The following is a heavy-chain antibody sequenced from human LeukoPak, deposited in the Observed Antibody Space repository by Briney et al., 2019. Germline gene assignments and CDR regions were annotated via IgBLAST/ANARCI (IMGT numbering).Heavy chain of an antibody. CDR1: GFTFSSYS. CDR2: ISSSSSYK. V-gene: IGHV3-21*01. CDR3: ARDLRRYFAY. Sequence: GGSLRLSCAASGFTFSSYSMNWVRQAPGKGLEWVSAISSSSSYKYYAETVKGGFTICRDKAKNTLYLQMNSLRAEDTAVYYCARDLRRYFAYWGQGTLVTVSS. J-gene: IGHJ4*02.